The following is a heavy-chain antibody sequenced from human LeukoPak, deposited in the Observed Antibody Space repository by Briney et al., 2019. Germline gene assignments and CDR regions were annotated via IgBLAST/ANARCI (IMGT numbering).Heavy chain of an antibody. CDR3: ATPGGYSSSSFDY. J-gene: IGHJ4*02. D-gene: IGHD6-6*01. CDR2: ISSSSSYI. CDR1: GFTFSSYS. Sequence: GGSLRLSCAASGFTFSSYSMNWVRQAPGKGLEWVSSISSSSSYIYYADSVKGRFTISRDNAKSSLYLQMNSLRAEDTAVYYCATPGGYSSSSFDYWGQGTLVTVSS. V-gene: IGHV3-21*01.